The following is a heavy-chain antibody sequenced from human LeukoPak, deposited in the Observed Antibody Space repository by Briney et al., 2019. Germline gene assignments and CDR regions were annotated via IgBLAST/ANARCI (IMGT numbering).Heavy chain of an antibody. J-gene: IGHJ6*02. Sequence: PGGSLRLSCAASGFTVSSNYMSWVRQAPGKGLEWVSAISGSGGSTYYADSVKGRFTISRDNSKNTLYLQMNSLRAEDTAVYYCARDSRMYGMDVWGQGTTVTVSS. CDR3: ARDSRMYGMDV. CDR2: ISGSGGST. V-gene: IGHV3-23*01. CDR1: GFTVSSNY.